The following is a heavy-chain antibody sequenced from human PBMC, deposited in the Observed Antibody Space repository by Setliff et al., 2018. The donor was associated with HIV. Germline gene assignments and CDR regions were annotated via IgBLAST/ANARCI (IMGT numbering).Heavy chain of an antibody. V-gene: IGHV4-34*01. J-gene: IGHJ5*02. CDR3: ARGPRYYDILTGYYKEGDWFDP. CDR2: INHSGST. Sequence: SETLSLTCAVYGGSFSGYYWSWIRQPPGKGLEWVGEINHSGSTNYNPSLKSRVTISVDTSKNQFSLKLSSVTAADTAVYYCARGPRYYDILTGYYKEGDWFDPWGQGTQVTVSS. CDR1: GGSFSGYY. D-gene: IGHD3-9*01.